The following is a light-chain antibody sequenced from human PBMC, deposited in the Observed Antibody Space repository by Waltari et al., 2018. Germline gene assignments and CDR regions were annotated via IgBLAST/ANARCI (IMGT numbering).Light chain of an antibody. CDR1: QDIRRT. CDR2: GAS. V-gene: IGKV3-20*01. J-gene: IGKJ1*01. CDR3: QPYLRLPVT. Sequence: IVLTQSPGTLSLSPGERATLSCRASQDIRRTLACYQQKPRQPPRLLIYGASNRATGIPDRFSGTGSETDFSLTISRLEPEDFAVYFCQPYLRLPVTYGQGTKVEIK.